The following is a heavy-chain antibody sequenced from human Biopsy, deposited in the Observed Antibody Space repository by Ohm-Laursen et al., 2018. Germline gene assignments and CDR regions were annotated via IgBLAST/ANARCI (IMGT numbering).Heavy chain of an antibody. CDR1: DFTFDDYA. CDR2: ITWNSGHI. CDR3: VKDIRRYFYGMDV. J-gene: IGHJ6*02. D-gene: IGHD3-10*01. Sequence: SLRLSCSASDFTFDDYAMSWVRQRPGKGLEWVSGITWNSGHIAYADSVKSRFTISRDNAKNVLWLQMNSLRVDDTAMYYCVKDIRRYFYGMDVWGQGTTVTVS. V-gene: IGHV3-9*01.